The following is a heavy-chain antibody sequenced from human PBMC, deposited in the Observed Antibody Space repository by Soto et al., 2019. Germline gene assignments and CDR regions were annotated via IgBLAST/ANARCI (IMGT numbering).Heavy chain of an antibody. CDR2: ISYDGSNK. J-gene: IGHJ4*02. CDR3: ARDSSLFSLDY. Sequence: QVQLVESGGGVVQPGRSLRLSCAASGFTFSSYAMHWVRQAPGKGLEWVAVISYDGSNKYYADSVKGRFTISRDNSKNTLYLQMNSMRAEDTAVYYCARDSSLFSLDYWGKGTLVTVSS. CDR1: GFTFSSYA. D-gene: IGHD3-9*01. V-gene: IGHV3-30-3*01.